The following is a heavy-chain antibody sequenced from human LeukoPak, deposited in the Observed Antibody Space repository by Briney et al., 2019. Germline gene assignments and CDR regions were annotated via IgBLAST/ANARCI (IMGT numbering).Heavy chain of an antibody. Sequence: GGSLRLSCAASGFTVSSNYMSWVRQAPGKGLEWVSVIYSGGSTYYADSVKGRFTISRDNSKNTLYLQMNSLRAEDTAVYYCARESRPQYCSSTSCYLDYWGQGTLVTVSS. J-gene: IGHJ4*02. CDR2: IYSGGST. V-gene: IGHV3-66*01. CDR3: ARESRPQYCSSTSCYLDY. CDR1: GFTVSSNY. D-gene: IGHD2-2*01.